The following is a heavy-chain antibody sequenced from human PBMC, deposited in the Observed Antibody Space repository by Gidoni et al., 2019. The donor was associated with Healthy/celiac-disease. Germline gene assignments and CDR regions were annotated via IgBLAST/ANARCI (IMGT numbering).Heavy chain of an antibody. CDR1: GGSISSSSYY. V-gene: IGHV4-39*01. J-gene: IGHJ4*02. D-gene: IGHD3-16*02. CDR2: IYYNGST. CDR3: ARRDRAGPFDY. Sequence: QLQLQASGPGLVKPSATLSLTCTVSGGSISSSSYYWGWIRQPPGKGLEWIGSIYYNGSTYYNPSLKSRVTISVDTSKNQFYLKLSSVTAADTAVYYCARRDRAGPFDYWGQGTLVTVSS.